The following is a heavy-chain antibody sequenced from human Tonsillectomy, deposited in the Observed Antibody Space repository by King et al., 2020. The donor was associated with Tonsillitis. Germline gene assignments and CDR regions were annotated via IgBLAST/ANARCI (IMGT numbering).Heavy chain of an antibody. J-gene: IGHJ4*02. Sequence: VTLKESGPALVKPTQTLTLTCTFSGFSLSTSGMCVSWIRQPPGKALEWLARIDWDDDKYYITSLKTRLTISKDTSKHQVVLTMTNMDPVDTATSYCARVTKPSVRLTGYYSLDSWGQGPLVPVSS. V-gene: IGHV2-70*11. CDR3: ARVTKPSVRLTGYYSLDS. CDR1: GFSLSTSGMC. CDR2: IDWDDDK. D-gene: IGHD3-9*01.